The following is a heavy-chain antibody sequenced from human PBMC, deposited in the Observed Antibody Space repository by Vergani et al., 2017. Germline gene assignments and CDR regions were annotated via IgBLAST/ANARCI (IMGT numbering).Heavy chain of an antibody. J-gene: IGHJ6*02. CDR1: GYTFTSYY. V-gene: IGHV1-46*01. Sequence: QVQLVQSGAEVKKPGASVKVSCKASGYTFTSYYMHWVRQAPGQGLEWMGIINPSGGSTSYAQKFQGRVTMTRDTSTSTVYMELSSLRSEDTAVYYCARDRPPLLMPYGMDVWGQGTTVTVSS. D-gene: IGHD2-15*01. CDR2: INPSGGST. CDR3: ARDRPPLLMPYGMDV.